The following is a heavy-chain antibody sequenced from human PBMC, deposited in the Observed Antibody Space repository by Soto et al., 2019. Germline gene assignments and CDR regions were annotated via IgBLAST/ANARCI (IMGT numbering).Heavy chain of an antibody. CDR1: GFSLSTTRVA. J-gene: IGHJ4*02. D-gene: IGHD6-19*01. CDR3: AHSVVAGLGYYFEY. CDR2: IYWDDDK. Sequence: SGPTLVNPTQTLTLTGTFSGFSLSTTRVAVGWIRQPPGRALEWLALIYWDDDKRYSPFLKSRLTITKDTSKNQVVLTMTNMDPVDTATYYCAHSVVAGLGYYFEYWGQGTLVTVSS. V-gene: IGHV2-5*02.